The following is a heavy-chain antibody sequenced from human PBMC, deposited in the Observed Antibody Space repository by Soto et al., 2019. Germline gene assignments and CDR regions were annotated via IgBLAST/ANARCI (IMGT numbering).Heavy chain of an antibody. D-gene: IGHD6-13*01. CDR1: GGSISSSSYY. CDR2: IYYRGST. CDR3: ARIIAAAGPSGNYDYYYYLAV. J-gene: IGHJ6*03. Sequence: QLQLQESGPGLVKPSETLYLTCTVSGGSISSSSYYWGLIRQHPGKALEWTGSIYYRGSTYYNPDLKSRVTISVDTSKNQFSLKLSSVTAADTDVYYCARIIAAAGPSGNYDYYYYLAVWGKGTTVTVSS. V-gene: IGHV4-39*01.